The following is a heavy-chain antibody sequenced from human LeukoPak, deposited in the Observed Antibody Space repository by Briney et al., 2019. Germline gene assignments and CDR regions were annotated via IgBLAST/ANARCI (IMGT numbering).Heavy chain of an antibody. D-gene: IGHD4-17*01. V-gene: IGHV1-8*01. CDR1: GYTFTSYD. J-gene: IGHJ5*02. CDR2: MNPNSGNT. CDR3: ARAPHLYYGDYGGDWFDP. Sequence: ASVKVSCKASGYTFTSYDINWVRQATGQGLEWMGWMNPNSGNTGYAQKFQGRVTMTRNTSISTAYMGLSSLRSEDTAVYYCARAPHLYYGDYGGDWFDPWGQGTLVTVSS.